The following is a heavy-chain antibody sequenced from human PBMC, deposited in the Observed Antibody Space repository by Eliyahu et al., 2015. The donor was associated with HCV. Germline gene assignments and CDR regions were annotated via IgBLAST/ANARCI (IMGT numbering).Heavy chain of an antibody. CDR1: WFTVXXXY. D-gene: IGHD2-15*01. Sequence: EVQLVESGGGLIQPGGSLRLSCAASWFTVXXXYMSWVRQAPGKGLEWVSVIYSGGSTYYADSVKGRFTISRDNSKNTLYLQMNSLRAEDTAVYYCARDCSGGSCYSGHGMDVWGQGTTVTVSS. J-gene: IGHJ6*02. CDR2: IYSGGST. CDR3: ARDCSGGSCYSGHGMDV. V-gene: IGHV3-53*01.